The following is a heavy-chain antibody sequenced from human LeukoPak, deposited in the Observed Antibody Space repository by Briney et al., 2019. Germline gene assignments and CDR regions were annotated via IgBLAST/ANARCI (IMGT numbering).Heavy chain of an antibody. D-gene: IGHD2-15*01. V-gene: IGHV3-23*01. CDR3: AKDSDISAFFDS. CDR2: ISGSGTTT. J-gene: IGHJ4*02. Sequence: GGSPRLSCTASGFTFKNYAINWVRQAPGKGLERVSRISGSGTTTDYADSVKGRFTVSRDNSKNTVYLQMTSLRAEDTAIYYCAKDSDISAFFDSWGQGTPVTVSS. CDR1: GFTFKNYA.